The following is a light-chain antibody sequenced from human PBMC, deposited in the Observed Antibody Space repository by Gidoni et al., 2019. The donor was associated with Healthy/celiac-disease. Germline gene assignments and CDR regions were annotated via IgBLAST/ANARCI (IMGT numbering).Light chain of an antibody. Sequence: EIVLTQSPGTLSLSPGERATLSCRASQSVSSSYLAWYQQKPGQAPRLLSYGASSRATGIPDRFSGSGSGTDFTLTISRLEPEDFAVYYCQQYGSSPPEWTFGQGTKVEIK. CDR2: GAS. V-gene: IGKV3-20*01. CDR1: QSVSSSY. CDR3: QQYGSSPPEWT. J-gene: IGKJ1*01.